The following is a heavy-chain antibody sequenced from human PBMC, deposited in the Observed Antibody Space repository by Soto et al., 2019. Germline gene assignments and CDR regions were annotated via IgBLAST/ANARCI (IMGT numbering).Heavy chain of an antibody. CDR1: GGSISSGDYY. CDR3: ARLGDSNWYFDL. CDR2: IYYSGST. Sequence: SETLSLTCTVSGGSISSGDYYWSWIRQPPGKGLEWIGYIYYSGSTYYNPSLKSRVTISVDTSKNQFSLKLSSVTAADTAVYYCARLGDSNWYFDLWGRGTLVTVSS. V-gene: IGHV4-30-4*01. J-gene: IGHJ2*01. D-gene: IGHD3-10*01.